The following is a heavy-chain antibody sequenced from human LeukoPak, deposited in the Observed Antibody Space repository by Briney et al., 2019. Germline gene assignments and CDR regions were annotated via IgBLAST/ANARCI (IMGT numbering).Heavy chain of an antibody. D-gene: IGHD1-26*01. CDR3: ARGWEFEY. Sequence: GGSLRLSCAASGFTFSTYSMNWVRQAPGKGLEWVSYISSGTSSIYYADSVKGRFTISRDNAKNSLYLQMTSLRAEDTAVYYCARGWEFEYWGQGTLATVSS. CDR2: ISSGTSSI. J-gene: IGHJ4*02. CDR1: GFTFSTYS. V-gene: IGHV3-48*01.